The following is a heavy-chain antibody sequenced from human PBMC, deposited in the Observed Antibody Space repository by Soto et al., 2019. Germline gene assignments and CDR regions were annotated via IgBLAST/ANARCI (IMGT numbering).Heavy chain of an antibody. CDR3: AREFSTDYYYYGMDV. CDR2: IYYSGST. Sequence: QVQLQESGPGLVKPSQTLSLTCTVSGGSISSGGYYWSWIRQHPGKGLEWIGDIYYSGSTYYNPSLKTRVTISVDTSKNQFSLKLSSVTAADTAVYYCAREFSTDYYYYGMDVWGQGTTVTVSS. J-gene: IGHJ6*02. V-gene: IGHV4-31*03. CDR1: GGSISSGGYY.